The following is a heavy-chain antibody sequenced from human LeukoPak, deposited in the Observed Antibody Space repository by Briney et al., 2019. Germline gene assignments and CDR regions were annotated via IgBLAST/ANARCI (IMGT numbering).Heavy chain of an antibody. CDR3: ARGRPYDFWSGYYTQYYYYGMDV. J-gene: IGHJ6*02. CDR2: MNPNSGNT. CDR1: GYTFTSYG. D-gene: IGHD3-3*01. V-gene: IGHV1-8*02. Sequence: ASVKVSCKASGYTFTSYGINWVRQATGQGLEWMGWMNPNSGNTGYAQKFQGRVTMTRNTSISTAYMELSSLRSEDTAVYYCARGRPYDFWSGYYTQYYYYGMDVWGQGTTVTVSS.